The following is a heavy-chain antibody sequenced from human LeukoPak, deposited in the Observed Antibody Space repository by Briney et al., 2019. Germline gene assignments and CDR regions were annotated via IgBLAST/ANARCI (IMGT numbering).Heavy chain of an antibody. Sequence: ASVKVSCKASGYAFTDYHVCWVRQAPGQGLEWMGVIKPSDGFTSYAQKFQVRLTVTRDMSTSTVYMELNSLRSEDTAVYFCGREIEGTTDYWGQGTLVTVSS. CDR2: IKPSDGFT. J-gene: IGHJ4*02. CDR1: GYAFTDYH. D-gene: IGHD1-7*01. V-gene: IGHV1-46*01. CDR3: GREIEGTTDY.